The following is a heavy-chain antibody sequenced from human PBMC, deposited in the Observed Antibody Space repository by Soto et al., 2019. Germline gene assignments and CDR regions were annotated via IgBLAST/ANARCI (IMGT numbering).Heavy chain of an antibody. CDR3: ARHRGSPGSYFGMDV. CDR1: GYSFTSYW. J-gene: IGHJ6*02. D-gene: IGHD5-12*01. Sequence: GESLKISCKGSGYSFTSYWINWVRQMPGKGLEWMGVIYPGDSDTRYSPSFQGQVTIPADKSINTAYLQWRSLKASDTAVYYCARHRGSPGSYFGMDVCGQGTTVTVS. V-gene: IGHV5-51*01. CDR2: IYPGDSDT.